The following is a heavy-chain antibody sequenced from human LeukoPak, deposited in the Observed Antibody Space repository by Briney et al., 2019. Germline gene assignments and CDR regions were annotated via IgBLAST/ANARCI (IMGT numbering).Heavy chain of an antibody. D-gene: IGHD2-21*01. CDR3: ARVPYCGGDCYSPLDFQH. CDR2: IKQDGSEK. V-gene: IGHV3-7*04. Sequence: PGGSLRLSCAASGFTFSDYYMSWIRQAPGKGLEWVANIKQDGSEKYYVDSVKGRFTISRDNAKNSLYLQMNSLRAEDTAVYYCARVPYCGGDCYSPLDFQHWGQGTLVTVSS. J-gene: IGHJ1*01. CDR1: GFTFSDYY.